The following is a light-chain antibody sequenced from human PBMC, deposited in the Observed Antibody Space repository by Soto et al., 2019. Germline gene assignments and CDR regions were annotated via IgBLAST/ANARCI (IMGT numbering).Light chain of an antibody. Sequence: QSALAQPASVSGSPGQSITISCTGSNNDVGGYNYVCWYQQIPGKAPKLIIYEVRKRPSWISNRFSGSKSGNTASLTISGLQAEDEADYYCASYTGSSTLVFGAGTKLTVL. J-gene: IGLJ2*01. V-gene: IGLV2-14*01. CDR2: EVR. CDR3: ASYTGSSTLV. CDR1: NNDVGGYNY.